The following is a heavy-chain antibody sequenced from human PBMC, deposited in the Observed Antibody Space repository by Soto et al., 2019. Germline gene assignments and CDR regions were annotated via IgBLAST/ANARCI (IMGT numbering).Heavy chain of an antibody. J-gene: IGHJ2*01. Sequence: PSETLSLTCTVSGGSISSYYWSWIRQPPGKGLEWIGYIHYSGSTYYNPSLKSRITMSLDTSKSQFSLKLSSVTAADTAMYYCATTVVTVTYWYFDLWGRGTLVTVS. D-gene: IGHD4-17*01. V-gene: IGHV4-59*04. CDR2: IHYSGST. CDR1: GGSISSYY. CDR3: ATTVVTVTYWYFDL.